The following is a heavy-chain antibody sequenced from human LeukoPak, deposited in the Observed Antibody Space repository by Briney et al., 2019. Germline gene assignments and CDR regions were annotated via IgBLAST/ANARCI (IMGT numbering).Heavy chain of an antibody. CDR1: GFTFSSYA. J-gene: IGHJ4*02. V-gene: IGHV3-64D*06. Sequence: GGSLRLSCSASGFTFSSYAMHWVRQAPGRGLEYVSAISSNGGSTYYADSVKGRFTISRDNSKNTLYLQMSSLRAEDTAVYYCVKDWYSIVVASYYFDYWGQGTLVTVSS. D-gene: IGHD2-2*01. CDR2: ISSNGGST. CDR3: VKDWYSIVVASYYFDY.